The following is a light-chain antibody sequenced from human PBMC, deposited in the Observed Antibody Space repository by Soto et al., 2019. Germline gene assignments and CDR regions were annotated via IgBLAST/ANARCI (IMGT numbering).Light chain of an antibody. CDR2: EGS. J-gene: IGLJ2*01. CDR1: SSDVGSYNL. Sequence: QSVRTQPASVSGSPGQSITISCTGTSSDVGSYNLVSWYQQHPGKAPKLMIYEGSKRPSGVSNRFSGSKSGNTASLTISGLQAEDEADYYCCSYAGSIVVFGGGTKLTVL. V-gene: IGLV2-23*01. CDR3: CSYAGSIVV.